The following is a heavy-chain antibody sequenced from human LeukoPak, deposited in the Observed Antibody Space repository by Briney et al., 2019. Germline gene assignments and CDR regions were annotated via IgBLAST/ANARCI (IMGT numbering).Heavy chain of an antibody. CDR2: ISASGGTT. Sequence: GGSLRLSCAASGFTFTTYAMTWVRQAPGKGLEWLSAISASGGTTYYAASVKGRFTISRDNSKNTVYLQMNSLKGEDTAVYYCAKWKAGAVADFDYWGQGTLVTVSA. CDR3: AKWKAGAVADFDY. V-gene: IGHV3-23*01. D-gene: IGHD6-19*01. CDR1: GFTFTTYA. J-gene: IGHJ4*02.